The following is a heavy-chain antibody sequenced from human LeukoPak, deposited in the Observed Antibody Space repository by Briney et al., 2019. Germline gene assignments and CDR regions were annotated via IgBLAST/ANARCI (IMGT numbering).Heavy chain of an antibody. V-gene: IGHV3-48*03. CDR2: ISSSGSTI. D-gene: IGHD3-10*01. CDR1: GFTFSSYE. J-gene: IGHJ4*02. Sequence: GGSLRLSCAASGFTFSSYEMNWVRQAPGKGLEWVSYISSSGSTIYYADSVKGRFTISRDNAKNSLYLQMNSLRAEDTAVYYCARGPSVYFDYWAREPWSPSPQ. CDR3: ARGPSVYFDY.